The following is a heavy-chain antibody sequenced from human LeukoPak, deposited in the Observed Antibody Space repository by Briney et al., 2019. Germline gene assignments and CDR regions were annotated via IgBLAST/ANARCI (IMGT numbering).Heavy chain of an antibody. V-gene: IGHV4-39*07. CDR2: MRYSGST. Sequence: SETLSLTCAVSGDSISNNNYYWGWIRQSPETGLEWIGSMRYSGSTYYNPSLNSRVTISVDTSKNQFSLKLTSVTAADTAVYYCCGSGWFAGPFGYWGQGALVTVSS. CDR3: CGSGWFAGPFGY. CDR1: GDSISNNNYY. J-gene: IGHJ4*02. D-gene: IGHD6-19*01.